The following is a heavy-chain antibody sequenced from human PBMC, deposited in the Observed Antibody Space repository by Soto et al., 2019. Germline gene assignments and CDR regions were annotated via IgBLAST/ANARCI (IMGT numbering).Heavy chain of an antibody. CDR2: INPSGGST. CDR3: AREEVVLMVYAKESSLLFDY. D-gene: IGHD2-8*01. CDR1: GYTFTSYY. Sequence: QVQLVQSGAEVKKPGASVKVSCKASGYTFTSYYMHWVRQAPGQGLEWMGIINPSGGSTSYAQKFQGRVTMTRDTSTSTVYMELSSLRSEDTAVYYCAREEVVLMVYAKESSLLFDYWGQGTLVTVSS. J-gene: IGHJ4*02. V-gene: IGHV1-46*01.